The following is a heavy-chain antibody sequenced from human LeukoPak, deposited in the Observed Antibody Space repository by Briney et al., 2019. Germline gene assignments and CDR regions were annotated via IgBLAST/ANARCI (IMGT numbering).Heavy chain of an antibody. V-gene: IGHV1-18*01. CDR2: ISAYNGDT. CDR1: GYIFSSYG. CDR3: ARDSYDFLTGRYSGSGGDY. D-gene: IGHD3-9*01. J-gene: IGHJ4*02. Sequence: GVSVKVSCKTSGYIFSSYGINWVRQAPGQGLEWVGWISAYNGDTKYAQKLQGRVTMTTDTSTRTVYMELRTLRSDDTAVYYCARDSYDFLTGRYSGSGGDYWGQGTLVTVSS.